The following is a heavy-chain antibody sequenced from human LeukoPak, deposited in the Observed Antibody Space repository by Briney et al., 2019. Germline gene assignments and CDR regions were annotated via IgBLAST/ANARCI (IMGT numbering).Heavy chain of an antibody. CDR2: VGNVGDT. V-gene: IGHV3-13*01. D-gene: IGHD6-19*01. J-gene: IGHJ3*02. CDR1: GFTFSSYD. Sequence: GGSLRLSCAACGFTFSSYDMHWVRHATGKGLEWVSGVGNVGDTYYPGSVKGRFAISRDNAENSLYLQMNNLRAEDTAVYYCARYGNGEWLAHYAFDSWGQGTMVTVSS. CDR3: ARYGNGEWLAHYAFDS.